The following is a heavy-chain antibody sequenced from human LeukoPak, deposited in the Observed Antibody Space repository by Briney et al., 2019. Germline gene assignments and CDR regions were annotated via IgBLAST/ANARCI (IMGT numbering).Heavy chain of an antibody. CDR3: ARGNYGDDSYYFDY. CDR2: IYSDGRT. V-gene: IGHV3-53*01. D-gene: IGHD4-17*01. CDR1: GVSFSSSY. J-gene: IGHJ4*02. Sequence: RGGSLRLSCAASGVSFSSSYVRWVRQATGKGLEWVSVIYSDGRTFYAGSVKGRFTISRDSSKNTVYLQMNSLRVEDTAVYYCARGNYGDDSYYFDYWGRGALVTVSS.